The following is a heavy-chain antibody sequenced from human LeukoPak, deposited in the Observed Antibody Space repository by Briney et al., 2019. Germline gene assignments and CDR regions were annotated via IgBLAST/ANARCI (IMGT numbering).Heavy chain of an antibody. CDR1: GFTVSSNY. CDR2: IYSGGST. J-gene: IGHJ4*02. CDR3: ARDASILRYFDWLPY. V-gene: IGHV3-66*01. D-gene: IGHD3-9*01. Sequence: GGSLRLSCAASGFTVSSNYMSWVRQAPGKGLEWVSVIYSGGSTYYADSVKGRFTFSRDNSKNTLYLQMNSLRAEDTAVYYCARDASILRYFDWLPYWGQGTLVTVSS.